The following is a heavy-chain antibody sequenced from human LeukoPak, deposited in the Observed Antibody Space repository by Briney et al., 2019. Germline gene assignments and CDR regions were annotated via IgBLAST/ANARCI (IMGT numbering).Heavy chain of an antibody. CDR3: ARVGTWELQRVFDY. J-gene: IGHJ4*02. CDR1: GFTFSSYS. CDR2: IHKAGTES. D-gene: IGHD1-26*01. V-gene: IGHV3-7*01. Sequence: GGSLRLSCAASGFTFSSYSMNWVRQVPGKGLEWVANIHKAGTESYYVDSVKGRFAISRDNAKNSLYLQLSSLRVDDTAVYYCARVGTWELQRVFDYWGQGTLVTVSS.